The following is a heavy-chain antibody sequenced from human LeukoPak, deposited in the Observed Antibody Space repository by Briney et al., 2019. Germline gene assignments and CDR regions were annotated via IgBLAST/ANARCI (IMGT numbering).Heavy chain of an antibody. D-gene: IGHD6-13*01. Sequence: ASETLSLTCTVSGDTISTSFYYWDWIRQPPGKGLEWIGGIFHSGTTYYNPSLKSRVTMSVDTSKNQFSLKLSSVTAADTAVYYCARGRRIAAAGPNPASLRFDYWGQGTLVTVSS. V-gene: IGHV4-39*07. CDR3: ARGRRIAAAGPNPASLRFDY. CDR2: IFHSGTT. CDR1: GDTISTSFYY. J-gene: IGHJ4*02.